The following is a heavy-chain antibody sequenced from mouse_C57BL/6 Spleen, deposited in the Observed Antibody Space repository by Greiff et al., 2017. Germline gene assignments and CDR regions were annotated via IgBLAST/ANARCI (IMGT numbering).Heavy chain of an antibody. D-gene: IGHD2-3*01. J-gene: IGHJ4*01. CDR3: ARTRWLLQDYAMDY. Sequence: EVKLVESGGGLVQPGGSLSLSCAASGFTFTDYYMSWVRQSPGKALEWLGFIRNKANGYTTEYSASVKGRFTISRDNSQSILYLQMNALRAEDSATYYCARTRWLLQDYAMDYWGQGTSVTVSS. CDR2: IRNKANGYTT. CDR1: GFTFTDYY. V-gene: IGHV7-3*01.